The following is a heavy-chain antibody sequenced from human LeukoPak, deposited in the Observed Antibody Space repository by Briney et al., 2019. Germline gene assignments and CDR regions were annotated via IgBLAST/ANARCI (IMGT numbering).Heavy chain of an antibody. Sequence: ALVKVSCKVSGYTLTELSMHWVRQALGKGLEWMGGFDPEHGETIYAQKFEGRVTMTEDTSTDTAYMELSSLRSEDTAVYYCATEKHVDIVATGEAFDIWGQGIMVTVSS. CDR3: ATEKHVDIVATGEAFDI. J-gene: IGHJ3*02. V-gene: IGHV1-24*01. D-gene: IGHD5-12*01. CDR1: GYTLTELS. CDR2: FDPEHGET.